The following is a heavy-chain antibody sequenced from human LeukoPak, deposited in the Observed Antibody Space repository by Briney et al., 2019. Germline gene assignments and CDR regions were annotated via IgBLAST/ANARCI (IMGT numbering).Heavy chain of an antibody. CDR1: GFTFSDYT. Sequence: AGGSLRLSCAASGFTFSDYTINWVRQAPGRGLEWISYITGSSSTIYYADSVKGRFTVSRDNAKNSLYLQMNSLRAEDTAVYYCARDSPGAGYSSSWFDYWGQGTLVTVSS. D-gene: IGHD6-13*01. V-gene: IGHV3-48*04. J-gene: IGHJ4*02. CDR3: ARDSPGAGYSSSWFDY. CDR2: ITGSSSTI.